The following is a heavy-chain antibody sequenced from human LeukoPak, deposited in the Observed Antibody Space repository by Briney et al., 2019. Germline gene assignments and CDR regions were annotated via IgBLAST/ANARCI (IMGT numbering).Heavy chain of an antibody. D-gene: IGHD2-21*02. CDR2: IKQDGSEK. Sequence: PGGSLRLSCAASRFTFSTYWMSWVRQAPGKGLEWVANIKQDGSEKYYVDSVKGRFTISRDNAKNSLYLQMNSLRADDTAVYYCAKGDAVVVTASPGYWGQGTLVTVSS. J-gene: IGHJ4*02. CDR1: RFTFSTYW. V-gene: IGHV3-7*03. CDR3: AKGDAVVVTASPGY.